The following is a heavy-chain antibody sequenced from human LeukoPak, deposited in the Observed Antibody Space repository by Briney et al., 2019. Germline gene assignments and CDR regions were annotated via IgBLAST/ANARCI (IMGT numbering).Heavy chain of an antibody. CDR1: GFSFTTYW. J-gene: IGHJ4*02. CDR2: IKQDGTEK. Sequence: GGSLRLSCAASGFSFTTYWMSWVRQAPGKGLEWVANIKQDGTEKYYVDSVKGRFTISRDNSKNTLVLQMNSLRSEDTAVYFCARDNRDWAFDYWGQGTLVTVSS. CDR3: ARDNRDWAFDY. V-gene: IGHV3-7*01. D-gene: IGHD2-21*02.